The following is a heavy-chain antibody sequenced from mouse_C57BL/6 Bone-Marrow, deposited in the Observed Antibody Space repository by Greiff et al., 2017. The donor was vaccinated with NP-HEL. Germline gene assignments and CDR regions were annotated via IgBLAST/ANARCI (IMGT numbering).Heavy chain of an antibody. D-gene: IGHD4-1*01. V-gene: IGHV1-74*01. J-gene: IGHJ3*01. CDR3: APSNWVFFAY. CDR1: GYTFTSYW. CDR2: IHPSDSDT. Sequence: VQLKQPGAELVKPGASVKVSCKASGYTFTSYWMHWVKQRPGQGLEWIGRIHPSDSDTNYNQKFKGKATWTVDKSSSTAYIHRSSLTSEDSAVYYCAPSNWVFFAYWGQGTLVTVSA.